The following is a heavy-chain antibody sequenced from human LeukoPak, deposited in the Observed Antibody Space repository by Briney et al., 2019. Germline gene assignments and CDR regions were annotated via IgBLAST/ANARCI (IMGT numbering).Heavy chain of an antibody. Sequence: PGGSLRLSCAASGFTFSSYAMHWVRQAPGKGLEWVAVISYDGSNKYYTDSVKGRFTISRDNSKSTLYLQMNRLRAEDTAVYYCAREVTGTNDYWGQGTLVTVSS. D-gene: IGHD1-7*01. CDR2: ISYDGSNK. CDR1: GFTFSSYA. CDR3: AREVTGTNDY. V-gene: IGHV3-30*04. J-gene: IGHJ4*02.